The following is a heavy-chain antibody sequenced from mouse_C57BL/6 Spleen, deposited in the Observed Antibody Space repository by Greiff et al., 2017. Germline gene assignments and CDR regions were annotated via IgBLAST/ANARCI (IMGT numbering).Heavy chain of an antibody. CDR2: IYPRSGNT. CDR1: GYTFTSYG. Sequence: QVQLQQSGAELARPGASVKLSCKASGYTFTSYGISWVKQRTGQGLEWIGEIYPRSGNTYYNEKFKGKATLTADKSSSTAYMELRSLTSEDSAVYFCARRITTVVATGGARDYWGQGTSVTVSS. CDR3: ARRITTVVATGGARDY. V-gene: IGHV1-81*01. D-gene: IGHD1-1*01. J-gene: IGHJ4*01.